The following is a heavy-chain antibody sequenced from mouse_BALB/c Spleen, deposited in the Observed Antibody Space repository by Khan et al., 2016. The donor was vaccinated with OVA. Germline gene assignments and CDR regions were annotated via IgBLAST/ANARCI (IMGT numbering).Heavy chain of an antibody. D-gene: IGHD2-10*01. CDR2: IWGDGTT. CDR1: GFSFTDYG. J-gene: IGHJ1*01. CDR3: AKGGTYFGGYFDV. V-gene: IGHV2-3*01. Sequence: QVQLKESGPGLVAPSQSLSITCTVSGFSFTDYGVSWVRQPPGKGLEWLGVIWGDGTTNYHSGLISRLSIRKDNSKSQVFLTLNSLQTDDTATYFGAKGGTYFGGYFDVWGAGTTVTVSS.